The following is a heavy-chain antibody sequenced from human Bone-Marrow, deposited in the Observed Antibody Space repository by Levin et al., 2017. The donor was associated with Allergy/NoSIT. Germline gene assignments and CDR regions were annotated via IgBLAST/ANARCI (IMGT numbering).Heavy chain of an antibody. CDR3: AREGKYSGTWYYFDH. D-gene: IGHD5-12*01. V-gene: IGHV4-34*01. CDR2: INHSGST. CDR1: GGSFSAHY. Sequence: SETLSLTCGVYGGSFSAHYWSWIRQSPGKGLEWIGEINHSGSTNYNPSLKSRVTMSVDPSKNQFSLHLASVTAADTAVYYCAREGKYSGTWYYFDHWGQGTLVTVSS. J-gene: IGHJ4*02.